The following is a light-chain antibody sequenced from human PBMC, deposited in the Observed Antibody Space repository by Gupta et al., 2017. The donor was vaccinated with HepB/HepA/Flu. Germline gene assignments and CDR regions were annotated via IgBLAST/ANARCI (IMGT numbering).Light chain of an antibody. CDR2: GVS. CDR1: SSDVGNYNR. Sequence: QSALTQPPSVSGSPGQSVTISCTGTSSDVGNYNRVSWDQQPPGTAPKLMIYGVSNRPSGVPDRFSGSKSGNTASLTISGLQAEDEADYYCSSYTTISTWVFGGGTKLTVL. J-gene: IGLJ3*02. CDR3: SSYTTISTWV. V-gene: IGLV2-18*02.